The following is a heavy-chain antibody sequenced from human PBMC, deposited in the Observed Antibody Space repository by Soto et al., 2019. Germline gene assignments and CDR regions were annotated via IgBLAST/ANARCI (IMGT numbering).Heavy chain of an antibody. CDR1: GFTFSSYA. CDR3: ARDPVAYCGGDCRTFDY. Sequence: QVQLVESGGSVVQPGRSLRLSCAASGFTFSSYAMDWVSQAPGKRLEWVAVISYDGSNKYYADSVKGRFTISRDNSKNTLYLQMNSLRAEDTAVYYCARDPVAYCGGDCRTFDYWGQGTLVTVSS. D-gene: IGHD2-21*02. J-gene: IGHJ4*02. V-gene: IGHV3-30-3*01. CDR2: ISYDGSNK.